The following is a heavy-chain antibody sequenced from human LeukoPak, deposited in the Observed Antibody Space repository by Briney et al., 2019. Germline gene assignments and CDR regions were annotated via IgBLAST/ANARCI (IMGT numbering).Heavy chain of an antibody. CDR1: GGSISSGDYY. J-gene: IGHJ6*02. V-gene: IGHV4-30-4*01. CDR3: ARSALRYYYGMDV. Sequence: PSETLSLTCTVSGGSISSGDYYWSWIRQPPGKGLEWIGYIYYSGSTYYNPSLKSRVTISVDTSKNQFSLKLSSVTAADTAVYYCARSALRYYYGMDVWGQGTTVTVSS. CDR2: IYYSGST. D-gene: IGHD4-17*01.